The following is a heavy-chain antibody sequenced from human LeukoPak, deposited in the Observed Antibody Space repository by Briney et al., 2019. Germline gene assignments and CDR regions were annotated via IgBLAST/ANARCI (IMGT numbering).Heavy chain of an antibody. Sequence: SETLSLTCTVSGGSISSYYWSWIRQPPGKGLEWIGYVYYTGTTNYNPSLKSRVTMSVDTSKIQFSLRLTSVTAADTAVYYCARPHTSGWPPDAFDIWGQGTMVTVSS. CDR2: VYYTGTT. CDR1: GGSISSYY. J-gene: IGHJ3*02. CDR3: ARPHTSGWPPDAFDI. V-gene: IGHV4-59*01. D-gene: IGHD6-19*01.